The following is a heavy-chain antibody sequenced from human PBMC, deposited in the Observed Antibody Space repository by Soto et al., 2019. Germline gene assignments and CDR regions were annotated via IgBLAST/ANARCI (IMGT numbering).Heavy chain of an antibody. D-gene: IGHD3-9*01. J-gene: IGHJ4*02. V-gene: IGHV3-30*18. CDR2: ISYDGSNK. CDR1: GFTFSSYG. Sequence: QVQLVESGGGVVQPGRSLRLSCAASGFTFSSYGMHWVRQAPGKGLEWVAVISYDGSNKYYADSVKGRFTISRDNSKNPLYLQRNSLRAEDTAVYYCAKVIELRYFDWLLDYWGQGTLVTVSS. CDR3: AKVIELRYFDWLLDY.